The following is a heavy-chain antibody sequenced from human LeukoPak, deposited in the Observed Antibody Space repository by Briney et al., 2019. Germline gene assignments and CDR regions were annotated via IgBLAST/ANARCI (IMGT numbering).Heavy chain of an antibody. CDR1: GFTFSSYA. CDR2: ISYDGSNK. V-gene: IGHV3-30-3*01. CDR3: ARDQSSSWYVIGYYYGMDV. Sequence: GGSLRLSCAASGFTFSSYAMHWVRQAPGKGLEWVAVISYDGSNKYYADSVKGRFTISRDNSKNTLYLQMNSLRAEDTAVYYCARDQSSSWYVIGYYYGMDVWGQGTTVTVSS. D-gene: IGHD6-13*01. J-gene: IGHJ6*02.